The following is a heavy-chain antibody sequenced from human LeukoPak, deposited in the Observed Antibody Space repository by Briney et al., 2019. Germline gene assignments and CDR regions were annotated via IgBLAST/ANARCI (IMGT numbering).Heavy chain of an antibody. CDR2: IRYDGSNK. V-gene: IGHV3-30*02. D-gene: IGHD6-6*01. J-gene: IGHJ4*02. Sequence: PGGSLRLSCAASGFIFSNYAMHWVRQAPGKGLEWLTFIRYDGSNKYYAESVKGRFTISRDNSKNTLYLQMNSLRAEDTAVYYCAKAIHSSSSGVVDYWGQGTLVTVSS. CDR3: AKAIHSSSSGVVDY. CDR1: GFIFSNYA.